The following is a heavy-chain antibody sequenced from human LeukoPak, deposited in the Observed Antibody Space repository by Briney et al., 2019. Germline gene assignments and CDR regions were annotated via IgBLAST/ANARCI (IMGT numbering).Heavy chain of an antibody. V-gene: IGHV3-23*01. Sequence: PGGSLRLSCAASGFTFSSYAMSWVRQAPGKGLEWVSAISGSGGSTYYADSVKGRFTISRDNSKNTLYLQMNSLRAEDTAVYYCAKTLIAVASYYYYGMDVWGQGTTDTVSS. CDR3: AKTLIAVASYYYYGMDV. CDR1: GFTFSSYA. D-gene: IGHD6-19*01. CDR2: ISGSGGST. J-gene: IGHJ6*02.